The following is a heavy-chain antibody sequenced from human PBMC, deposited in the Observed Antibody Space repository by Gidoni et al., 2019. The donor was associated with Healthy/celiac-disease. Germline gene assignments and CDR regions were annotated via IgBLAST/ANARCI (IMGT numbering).Heavy chain of an antibody. CDR2: ISGSGGST. D-gene: IGHD6-19*01. CDR1: GFTFSSYA. J-gene: IGHJ4*02. Sequence: EVQLLESGGGLVQPGGSLRLSCAASGFTFSSYAMSWVRQAPGKGLEWVSAISGSGGSTYYADSVKGLFTISRDNYKNTLYLQMNSLRAEDTAVYYCAKMRTVAGVGVLGYWGQGTLVTVSS. CDR3: AKMRTVAGVGVLGY. V-gene: IGHV3-23*01.